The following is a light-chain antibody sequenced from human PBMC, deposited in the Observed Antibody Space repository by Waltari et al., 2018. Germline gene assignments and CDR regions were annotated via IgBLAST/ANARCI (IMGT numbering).Light chain of an antibody. J-gene: IGKJ3*01. V-gene: IGKV1-5*03. CDR2: KAS. CDR1: QSISSW. CDR3: QQYNSYWT. Sequence: DIQMTQSPSTLSASVGDRVTITCRASQSISSWLVWYQQKPGKAPKLLIYKASSLESGVPSRFSGSGSGTEFTLTISSLQPDDFATYYCQQYNSYWTFGPGTKVDIK.